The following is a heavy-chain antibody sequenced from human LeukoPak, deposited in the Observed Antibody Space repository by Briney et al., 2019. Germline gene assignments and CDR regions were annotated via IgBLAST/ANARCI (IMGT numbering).Heavy chain of an antibody. Sequence: GASVKVSCKASGYTFTSYDINWVRQATGQGLEWMGWMNPNSGNTGYAQKFQGRVTMTRNTSISTAYMELSSLRSEDTAVYYCATVDSGIAAAGTNYYYYYYGMDVWGQGTTVTVSS. CDR2: MNPNSGNT. CDR1: GYTFTSYD. CDR3: ATVDSGIAAAGTNYYYYYYGMDV. J-gene: IGHJ6*02. V-gene: IGHV1-8*01. D-gene: IGHD6-13*01.